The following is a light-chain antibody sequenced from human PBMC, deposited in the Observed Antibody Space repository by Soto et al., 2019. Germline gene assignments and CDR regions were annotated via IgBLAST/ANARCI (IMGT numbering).Light chain of an antibody. CDR3: QQENSYSWT. Sequence: DIQMTQSPSTLSASVGDRVTITCRASQSVNDWLAWYQQKPGKAPNLLIYKVSNLESGVPSRFSGSGSGTEFTRTSSSLQPDDFATYYCQQENSYSWTVGQGTKVEIK. V-gene: IGKV1-5*03. CDR1: QSVNDW. J-gene: IGKJ1*01. CDR2: KVS.